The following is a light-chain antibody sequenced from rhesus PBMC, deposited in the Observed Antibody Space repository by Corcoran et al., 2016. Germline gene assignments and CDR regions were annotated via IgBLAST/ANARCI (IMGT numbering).Light chain of an antibody. CDR1: QSISSW. J-gene: IGKJ4*01. V-gene: IGKV1-22*01. CDR2: KAA. Sequence: DIQMTQSPSSLSASVGDTATITCRASQSISSWLDWYQQKPGKAPKLLIYKAASLQSGVPARFSGSGSGTVFTLTISILQPEDFAPYYCLQYNSSLLTFGGGTKVEL. CDR3: LQYNSSLLT.